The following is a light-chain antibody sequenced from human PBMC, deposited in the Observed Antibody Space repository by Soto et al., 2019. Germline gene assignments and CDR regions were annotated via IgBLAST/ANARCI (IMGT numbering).Light chain of an antibody. CDR3: QQYNKWPLFT. J-gene: IGKJ3*01. CDR1: QSVSSN. Sequence: EIVMTQSPATLSVSPGERATLSCRASQSVSSNLAWYQQRPGQAPRLLIYGASTRATGIPARFSGSGSGTEFTLTISSPQSEDFAVYYCQQYNKWPLFTFGPGTRVDIK. CDR2: GAS. V-gene: IGKV3-15*01.